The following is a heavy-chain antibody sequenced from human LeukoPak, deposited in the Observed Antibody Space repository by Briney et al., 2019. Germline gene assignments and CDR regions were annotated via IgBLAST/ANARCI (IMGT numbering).Heavy chain of an antibody. J-gene: IGHJ4*02. CDR3: TREPITMVRGLDY. CDR1: GFTFGDYA. D-gene: IGHD3-10*01. Sequence: GGSLRLSCSTSGFTFGDYAMSWVRQAPGKGLEWVGFIQAKAYGGAAKYAASVKGRFTISRDDSKSIAYLQMNSLKTEDTAVYYCTREPITMVRGLDYWGQGTLVTVSS. V-gene: IGHV3-49*04. CDR2: IQAKAYGGAA.